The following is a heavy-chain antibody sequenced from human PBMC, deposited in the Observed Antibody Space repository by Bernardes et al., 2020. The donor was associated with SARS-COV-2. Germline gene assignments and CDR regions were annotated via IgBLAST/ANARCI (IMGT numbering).Heavy chain of an antibody. J-gene: IGHJ4*02. CDR3: ARDRGEVMTLFGVVTGPQDFDF. Sequence: SETLSLTCGVSGDSLSNSFWSWIRQPPGRGLEWIGYISYSGSSDYNPSLKSRVTISVDTSKSQFSLELRSVTAADTAVYYCARDRGEVMTLFGVVTGPQDFDFWGQGPLVTVSS. V-gene: IGHV4-59*01. D-gene: IGHD3-3*01. CDR1: GDSLSNSF. CDR2: ISYSGSS.